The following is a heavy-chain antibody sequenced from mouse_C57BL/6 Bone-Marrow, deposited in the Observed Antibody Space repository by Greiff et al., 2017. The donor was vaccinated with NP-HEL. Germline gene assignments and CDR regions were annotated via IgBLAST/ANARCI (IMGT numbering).Heavy chain of an antibody. V-gene: IGHV1-66*01. Sequence: QVQLQQSGPELVKPGASVKISCKASGYSFTSYYIHWVKQRPGQGLEWIGWIYPGSGNTKYNEKFKGKATLTADTSSSTAYMQLSSLTSEDSAVYYCAREIITTVVASYYAMDYWGQGTSVTVSS. CDR3: AREIITTVVASYYAMDY. CDR1: GYSFTSYY. D-gene: IGHD1-1*01. CDR2: IYPGSGNT. J-gene: IGHJ4*01.